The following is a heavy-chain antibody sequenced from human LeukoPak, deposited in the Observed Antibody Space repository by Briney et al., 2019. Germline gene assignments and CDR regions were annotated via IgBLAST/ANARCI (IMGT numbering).Heavy chain of an antibody. V-gene: IGHV4-4*07. D-gene: IGHD6-13*01. CDR2: IYTSGST. Sequence: SETLSLTCTVSGGSISSYYWSWIRQPAGRGLEWIGRIYTSGSTNYNPSLRSRVTMSVDTSKNQFSLKLSSVTAADTAVYYCARTHSSSWPLYYYYYYGMDVWGQGTTVTVSS. CDR1: GGSISSYY. J-gene: IGHJ6*02. CDR3: ARTHSSSWPLYYYYYYGMDV.